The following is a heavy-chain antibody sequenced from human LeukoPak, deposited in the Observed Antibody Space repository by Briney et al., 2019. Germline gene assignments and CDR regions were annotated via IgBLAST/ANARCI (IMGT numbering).Heavy chain of an antibody. CDR1: GGSISSYY. J-gene: IGHJ6*03. CDR3: ARGKITMIWGVTIRKGPPEDYYYMDV. Sequence: SETLSLICTVSGGSISSYYWSWIRQPAGKGLEWIGRINTSGSTNSNTSLKSRVTISAVKSKNQFSLKLRSVTAADTAVYYCARGKITMIWGVTIRKGPPEDYYYMDVWGKGITVTVSS. V-gene: IGHV4-4*07. CDR2: INTSGST. D-gene: IGHD3-10*01.